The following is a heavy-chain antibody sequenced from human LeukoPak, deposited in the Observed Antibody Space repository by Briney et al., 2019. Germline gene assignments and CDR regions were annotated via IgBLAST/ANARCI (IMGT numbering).Heavy chain of an antibody. CDR2: IYHSGST. D-gene: IGHD3-3*01. CDR1: GGSISSYY. CDR3: ARGGATIFGVVIPFDY. V-gene: IGHV4-59*12. J-gene: IGHJ4*02. Sequence: SETLSLTCTVSGGSISSYYWSWIRQPPGKGLEWIGYIYHSGSTYYNPSLKSRVTISVDRSKNQFSLKLSSVTAADTAVYYCARGGATIFGVVIPFDYWGQGTLVTVSS.